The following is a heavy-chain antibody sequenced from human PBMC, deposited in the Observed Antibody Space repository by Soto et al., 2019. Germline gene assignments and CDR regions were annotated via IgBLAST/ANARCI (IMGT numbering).Heavy chain of an antibody. Sequence: EVQLVESGGVMVQPGGSLRLSCAASGFTFDDYTMHWVRQAPGKGLEWVSLISWDGGSTYYADSVKGRFTISRDNSKNSLYLQMNSLRTEDTALYYCAKDSLPYCSGGSCYFDYWGQGTLVTVSS. J-gene: IGHJ4*02. CDR3: AKDSLPYCSGGSCYFDY. D-gene: IGHD2-15*01. CDR1: GFTFDDYT. V-gene: IGHV3-43*01. CDR2: ISWDGGST.